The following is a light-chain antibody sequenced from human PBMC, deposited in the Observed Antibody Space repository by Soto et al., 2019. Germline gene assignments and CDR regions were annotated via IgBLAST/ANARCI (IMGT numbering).Light chain of an antibody. J-gene: IGKJ5*01. CDR3: QQRSNWSTWT. CDR1: QSVSSN. Sequence: EILMTQSPATLSVAPGERAPLSCRASQSVSSNLAWYQQKPGQTPRLLIYGASTRATGIPARFSGSGSGTDFTLTISSLEPEDFAVYYCQQRSNWSTWTFGQGTRLAI. V-gene: IGKV3-11*01. CDR2: GAS.